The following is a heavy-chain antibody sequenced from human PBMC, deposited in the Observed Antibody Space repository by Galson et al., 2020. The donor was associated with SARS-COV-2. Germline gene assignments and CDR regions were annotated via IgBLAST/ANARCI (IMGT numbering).Heavy chain of an antibody. CDR2: IHHSGRT. J-gene: IGHJ5*02. CDR3: ARASVAENWFDP. D-gene: IGHD2-21*01. Sequence: SETLSLTCAVSVGSFSNYYWTWIRQPPGKGLEWIGEIHHSGRTKYNPSLKSRVTIPTDTSKNQFSLKLNSVTAADTAVYYCARASVAENWFDPWGQGTLVTVSS. V-gene: IGHV4-34*01. CDR1: VGSFSNYY.